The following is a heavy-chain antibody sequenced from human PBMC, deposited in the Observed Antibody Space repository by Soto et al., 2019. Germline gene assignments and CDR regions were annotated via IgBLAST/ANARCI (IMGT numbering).Heavy chain of an antibody. CDR3: ARDSYCSSTSCYSDAFDI. J-gene: IGHJ3*02. Sequence: GGSLRLSCAASGFTFSSYSMNWVRQAPGKGLEWVSSITSSSSYIYYADSMKGRFTISRDNTKNSLYLQMNSLRAEDTALFYCARDSYCSSTSCYSDAFDIWGKGTMVT. CDR2: ITSSSSYI. CDR1: GFTFSSYS. D-gene: IGHD2-2*01. V-gene: IGHV3-21*01.